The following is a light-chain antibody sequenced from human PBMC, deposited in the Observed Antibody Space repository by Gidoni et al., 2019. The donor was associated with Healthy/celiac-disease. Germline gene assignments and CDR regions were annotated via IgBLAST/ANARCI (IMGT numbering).Light chain of an antibody. Sequence: QPVLTQPPSASASLGASVTLTCTLSSGDNHSKVDWYQQRPGKGPRFVMRVGTGGIVGSKGDGIPDRFSVLGSGRNRYLIIKNIQEEDESDYHCGADHGSGSNFVYVFGTGTKVTVL. CDR1: SGDNHSK. V-gene: IGLV9-49*01. CDR3: GADHGSGSNFVYV. J-gene: IGLJ1*01. CDR2: VGTGGIVG.